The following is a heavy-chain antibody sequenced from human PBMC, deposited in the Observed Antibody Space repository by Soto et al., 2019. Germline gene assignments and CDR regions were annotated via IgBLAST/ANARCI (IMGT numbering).Heavy chain of an antibody. CDR1: GGSFSGYY. CDR3: ARLSRPIFGVVIRRRKGLGWFDP. V-gene: IGHV4-34*01. CDR2: INHSGST. D-gene: IGHD3-3*02. Sequence: PSETLSLTCAVYGGSFSGYYWSWIRQPPGKGLEWIGEINHSGSTNYNPSLKSRVTIPVDTSKNQFSLKLSSVTAADTAVYYCARLSRPIFGVVIRRRKGLGWFDPWGQGTLVTVSS. J-gene: IGHJ5*02.